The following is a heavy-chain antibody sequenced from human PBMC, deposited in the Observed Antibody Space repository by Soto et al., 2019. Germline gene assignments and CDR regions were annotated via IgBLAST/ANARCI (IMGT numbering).Heavy chain of an antibody. V-gene: IGHV3-30-3*01. CDR3: ARDNLSGYESWTLRYYYYYGMDV. CDR1: GFTFSSYA. CDR2: ISYDGSNK. D-gene: IGHD5-12*01. J-gene: IGHJ6*02. Sequence: GGSLRLSCAASGFTFSSYAMHWVRQAPGKGLEWVAVISYDGSNKYYADSVKGRFTISRDNSKNTLYLQMNSLRAEDTAVYYCARDNLSGYESWTLRYYYYYGMDVWGQGTTVTVSS.